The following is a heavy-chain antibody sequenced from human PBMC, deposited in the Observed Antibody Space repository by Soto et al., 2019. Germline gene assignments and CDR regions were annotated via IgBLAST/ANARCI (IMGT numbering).Heavy chain of an antibody. CDR1: CGSISSGGYY. CDR3: ARFDTIWSGSHGMDV. D-gene: IGHD3-3*01. V-gene: IGHV4-31*03. Sequence: SETLSLTRTVSCGSISSGGYYWSWIRQHPWKGLEWIGYIYYSGSTYYNPSLKSRVTISADTSKNQFSLKLSSVTAADTAVYYCARFDTIWSGSHGMDVWGQGTTVTVSS. J-gene: IGHJ6*02. CDR2: IYYSGST.